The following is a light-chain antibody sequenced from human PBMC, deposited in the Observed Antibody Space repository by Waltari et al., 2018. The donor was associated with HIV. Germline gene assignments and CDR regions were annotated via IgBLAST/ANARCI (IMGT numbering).Light chain of an antibody. CDR2: NNL. Sequence: QSVLTQPPPASRATGQRVTLCCTGRLSNIGAQYDLNRYQQLPVTAPKLLIYNNLSRPSGVPDRFSGSKSGTSASLAIAGLQAEDEADYYCQSYDSSLSGSDVFGTGTKVTVL. CDR1: LSNIGAQYD. CDR3: QSYDSSLSGSDV. J-gene: IGLJ1*01. V-gene: IGLV1-40*01.